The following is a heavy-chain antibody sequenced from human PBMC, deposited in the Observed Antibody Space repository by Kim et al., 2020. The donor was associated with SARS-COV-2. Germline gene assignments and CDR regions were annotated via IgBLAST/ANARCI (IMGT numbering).Heavy chain of an antibody. CDR1: GFTFSRHA. CDR3: AKAAGSSGWHGMDV. CDR2: ISGSGGNT. J-gene: IGHJ6*02. D-gene: IGHD6-19*01. Sequence: GGSLRLSCAASGFTFSRHAMSWVRQAPGKGLEWVSAISGSGGNTYYADSVKGRFTVSRDNSKNTLYLQMNSLRAEGTAVYYCAKAAGSSGWHGMDVWGQGTTVTVSS. V-gene: IGHV3-23*01.